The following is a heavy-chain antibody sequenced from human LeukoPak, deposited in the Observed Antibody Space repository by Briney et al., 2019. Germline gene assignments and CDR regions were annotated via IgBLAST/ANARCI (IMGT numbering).Heavy chain of an antibody. Sequence: GGSLRLSCAASGFTFDTYAMTWVRQAPGRGLEWVSSISSGGTYIYYAESVRGRSTISRDNTKNFLYLQLSTLRVEDTAVYYCARDRPTGRSRGVVVQWGQGTLVTVSS. CDR3: ARDRPTGRSRGVVVQ. V-gene: IGHV3-21*01. J-gene: IGHJ4*02. D-gene: IGHD2-15*01. CDR1: GFTFDTYA. CDR2: ISSGGTYI.